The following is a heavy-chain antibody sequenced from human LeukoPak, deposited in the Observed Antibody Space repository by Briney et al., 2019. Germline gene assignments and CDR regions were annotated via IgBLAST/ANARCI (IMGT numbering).Heavy chain of an antibody. CDR1: TYTFSAYG. CDR2: ISAYNGDT. Sequence: GASVKVSCKASTYTFSAYGISWVRQAPGQGLEWMGWISAYNGDTNYAQKFKGRVTMTTDTSTSTAYMELRSLRSDDTAVYYCAVNYVYGDHAHRNPGAYYYMDVWGKGTTVTVSS. CDR3: AVNYVYGDHAHRNPGAYYYMDV. V-gene: IGHV1-18*01. J-gene: IGHJ6*03. D-gene: IGHD4/OR15-4a*01.